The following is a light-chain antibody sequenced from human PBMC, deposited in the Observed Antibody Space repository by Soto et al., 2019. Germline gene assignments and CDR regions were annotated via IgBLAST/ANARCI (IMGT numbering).Light chain of an antibody. CDR1: TSNIGEGYD. V-gene: IGLV1-40*01. Sequence: QSVLTQPPSVSGAPGQRVTISCTGSTSNIGEGYDVHWYQQLPGTAPKLLIYANRNRPSGVPDRFSGSKSGSSASLAITGLQPEDEAHYYCQSYDTRLSVVFGGGTKLTVL. J-gene: IGLJ2*01. CDR3: QSYDTRLSVV. CDR2: ANR.